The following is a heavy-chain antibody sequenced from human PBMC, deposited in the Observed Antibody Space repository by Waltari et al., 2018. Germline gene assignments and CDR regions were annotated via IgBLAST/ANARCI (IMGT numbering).Heavy chain of an antibody. CDR1: DDSFNDYY. J-gene: IGHJ4*02. D-gene: IGHD1-1*01. V-gene: IGHV4-59*01. Sequence: QVQLQESGPGLVKPSETLSLTCTISDDSFNDYYGCWIRQPPGKGLEWLGYIHYSGSTDSSPSFKSRVTMSIDTSKNQFSLNLSSVSAADTAVYYCARDAATGYFDSWGQGTLVTVSS. CDR3: ARDAATGYFDS. CDR2: IHYSGST.